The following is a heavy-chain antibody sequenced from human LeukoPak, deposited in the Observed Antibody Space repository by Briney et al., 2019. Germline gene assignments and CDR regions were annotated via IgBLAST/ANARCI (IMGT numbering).Heavy chain of an antibody. D-gene: IGHD3-16*01. Sequence: PGGSLRLSCTASGFTFSDYYMSWIRQAPGKGLEWLSYISGSGSVTSYVDSVKGRFTISRDNAKKSLYLQIDGLRAEDTAMYYCARDREFRLHDPWGQGILVTVSS. V-gene: IGHV3-11*01. CDR1: GFTFSDYY. CDR3: ARDREFRLHDP. CDR2: ISGSGSVT. J-gene: IGHJ5*02.